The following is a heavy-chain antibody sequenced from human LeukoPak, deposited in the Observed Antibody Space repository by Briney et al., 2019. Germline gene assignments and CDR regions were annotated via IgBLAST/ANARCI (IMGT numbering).Heavy chain of an antibody. V-gene: IGHV1-69*06. CDR2: IIPIFGTA. J-gene: IGHJ6*03. Sequence: SAKVSCKASGYTFTGYYMHWVRQAPGQGLEWMGGIIPIFGTANYAQKFQGRVTITADKSTSTAYMELSSLRSEDTAVYYCARTLFGVVIIGYMDVWGKGTTVTVSS. CDR1: GYTFTGYY. CDR3: ARTLFGVVIIGYMDV. D-gene: IGHD3-3*01.